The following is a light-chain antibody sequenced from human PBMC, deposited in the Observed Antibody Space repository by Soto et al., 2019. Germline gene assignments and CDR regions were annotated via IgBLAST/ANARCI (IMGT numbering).Light chain of an antibody. Sequence: EIVMTQSPATLSVSPGERATLSCRASQSVSSNLAWYQQKPGQAPRLLIYGASTRATGIPARFSGSGSGTEFTLTISSLQSEDFAVYYCQQYGGGPWTFGQGTKVESK. CDR1: QSVSSN. CDR2: GAS. J-gene: IGKJ1*01. CDR3: QQYGGGPWT. V-gene: IGKV3-15*01.